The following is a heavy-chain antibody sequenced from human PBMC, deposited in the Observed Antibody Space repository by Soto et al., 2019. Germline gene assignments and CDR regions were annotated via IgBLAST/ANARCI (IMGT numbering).Heavy chain of an antibody. Sequence: QVHLVQSGVEVKTPGASVKVSCQASGYTFFTYDISWVRQAPGQGLEWVGWISTYSGDTKYAQKFQGRVTMTTDTSTTTAYLERRSRRSDDTAIYYCARHHGPTTSENWFDPWAREPWSPSPQ. CDR3: ARHHGPTTSENWFDP. D-gene: IGHD5-12*01. V-gene: IGHV1-18*01. CDR2: ISTYSGDT. CDR1: GYTFFTYD. J-gene: IGHJ5*02.